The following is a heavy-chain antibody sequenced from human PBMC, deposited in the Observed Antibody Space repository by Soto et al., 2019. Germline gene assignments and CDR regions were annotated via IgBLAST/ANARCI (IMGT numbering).Heavy chain of an antibody. J-gene: IGHJ6*02. CDR1: GYTFTSYG. D-gene: IGHD3-9*01. CDR2: ISTHNGDT. CDR3: ARGYDILTGLAYYYGMDV. V-gene: IGHV1-18*01. Sequence: GASVKVSCKISGYTFTSYGIGWVRQAPGQGLEWMGWISTHNGDTNFAQKFQGRVTLTTDTSTNTAYMDLRSLTSDDTAVYYCARGYDILTGLAYYYGMDVWGQGTTVTVSS.